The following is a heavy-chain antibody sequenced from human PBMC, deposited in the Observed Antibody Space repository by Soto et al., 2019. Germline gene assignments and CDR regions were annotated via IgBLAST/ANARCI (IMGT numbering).Heavy chain of an antibody. Sequence: VGSLRLSCAASGYTFRSYDMHWVRQVTGKGLEWVSVIGSAGDSNYAPSVKGRFTISRENAKNSLYLQMNSLRAGDTAVYYCARGSKGTYGMDVWGQGTTVTVSS. CDR2: IGSAGDS. CDR1: GYTFRSYD. CDR3: ARGSKGTYGMDV. V-gene: IGHV3-13*01. J-gene: IGHJ6*02. D-gene: IGHD3-10*01.